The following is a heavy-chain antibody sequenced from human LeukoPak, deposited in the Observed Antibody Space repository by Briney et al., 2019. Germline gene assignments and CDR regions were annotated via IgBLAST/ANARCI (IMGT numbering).Heavy chain of an antibody. CDR2: INHSGTT. CDR1: GGSFSGYY. D-gene: IGHD3-9*01. Sequence: SETLSLTCAVYGGSFSGYYWSWIRQSPGKGLEWIGEINHSGTTNYTPSLESRVTISLDTSKNQFSLKLTSVTAADTAAYYCARRPAGYSFDYWGQGTLVTVSS. V-gene: IGHV4-34*01. CDR3: ARRPAGYSFDY. J-gene: IGHJ4*02.